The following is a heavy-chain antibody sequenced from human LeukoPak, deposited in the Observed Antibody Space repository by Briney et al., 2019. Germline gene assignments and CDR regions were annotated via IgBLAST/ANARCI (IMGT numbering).Heavy chain of an antibody. Sequence: SETLSLTCTVSGGSISSYYWSWIRQPAGKGLEWIGRIYTSGSTNYNPSLKSRVTMSVDTSKNQFSLKLSSVTAADTAVYYCARGAGGVVVAATIYFDCWGQGTLVTVSS. D-gene: IGHD2-15*01. CDR3: ARGAGGVVVAATIYFDC. V-gene: IGHV4-4*07. CDR1: GGSISSYY. J-gene: IGHJ4*02. CDR2: IYTSGST.